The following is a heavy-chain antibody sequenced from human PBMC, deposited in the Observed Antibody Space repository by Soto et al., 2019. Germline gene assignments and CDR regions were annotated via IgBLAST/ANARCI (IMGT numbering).Heavy chain of an antibody. J-gene: IGHJ4*02. CDR1: GGSISSSSYY. D-gene: IGHD6-13*01. V-gene: IGHV4-39*07. Sequence: SETLSLTCTVSGGSISSSSYYWGWIRQPPGKGLEWIGNIYYSGSTNYNPSLKSRVTISVDTSKNQLSLKLSSVTAADTAVYYCARGSAAGTKSPFDYWGQGTLVTVSS. CDR3: ARGSAAGTKSPFDY. CDR2: IYYSGST.